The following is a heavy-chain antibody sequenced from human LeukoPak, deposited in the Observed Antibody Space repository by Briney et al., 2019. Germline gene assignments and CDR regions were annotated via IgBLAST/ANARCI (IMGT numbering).Heavy chain of an antibody. Sequence: QPGGSLRLSCAASGFTFSSYAMSWVRQAPGKGLEWVSAISGSGGSTYYADSVKGRFTISRDNSKNTLYLQMNSLRAEDTAVYYRARERSQNVVVTAMYYFDYWGQGTLVTVSS. V-gene: IGHV3-23*01. J-gene: IGHJ4*02. CDR1: GFTFSSYA. CDR2: ISGSGGST. CDR3: ARERSQNVVVTAMYYFDY. D-gene: IGHD2-21*02.